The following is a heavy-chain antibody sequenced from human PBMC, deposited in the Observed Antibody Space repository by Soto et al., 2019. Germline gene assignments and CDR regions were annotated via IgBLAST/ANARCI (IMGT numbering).Heavy chain of an antibody. V-gene: IGHV4-34*01. Sequence: ASETLSLTCAVYGGSFSGYYWSWIRQPPGKGLEWIGEINHSGSTNYNPSLKSRVTISVDTSKNQFSLKLSSVTAADTAVYYCARGDIVVVPAANNWFDPWGQGTLVTVSS. CDR1: GGSFSGYY. CDR3: ARGDIVVVPAANNWFDP. D-gene: IGHD2-2*01. J-gene: IGHJ5*02. CDR2: INHSGST.